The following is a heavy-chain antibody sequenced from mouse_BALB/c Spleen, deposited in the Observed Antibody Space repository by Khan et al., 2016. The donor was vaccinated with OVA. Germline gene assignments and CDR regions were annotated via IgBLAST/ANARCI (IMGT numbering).Heavy chain of an antibody. J-gene: IGHJ3*01. Sequence: QVQLQQSGAELARPGASVKLSCKASGYTFTDYNINWMRQRTGQGLEWIGEIYPGSDNTYYNEKFKGKVTLTADKSSSTAYMQLSSLTSEDSAVYFCAREWAAWFPYWGQGTLVTVSA. CDR2: IYPGSDNT. CDR3: AREWAAWFPY. CDR1: GYTFTDYN. V-gene: IGHV1-77*01.